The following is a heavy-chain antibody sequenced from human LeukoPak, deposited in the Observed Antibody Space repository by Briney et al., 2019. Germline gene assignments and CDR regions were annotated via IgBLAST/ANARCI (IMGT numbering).Heavy chain of an antibody. V-gene: IGHV1-2*04. CDR3: ARVKQQRGSLLGY. D-gene: IGHD6-13*01. J-gene: IGHJ4*02. CDR2: INPNSGGT. Sequence: ASVKVSCKASGYTFTGYYMHWVRQAPGQGLEWMGWINPNSGGTNYAQKLQGWVTMTRDTSISTAYMELSRLRSDDTAVYYCARVKQQRGSLLGYWGQGTLVTVSS. CDR1: GYTFTGYY.